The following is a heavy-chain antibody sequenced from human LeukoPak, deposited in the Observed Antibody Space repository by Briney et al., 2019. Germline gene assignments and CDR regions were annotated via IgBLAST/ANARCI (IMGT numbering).Heavy chain of an antibody. J-gene: IGHJ4*02. V-gene: IGHV3-53*01. D-gene: IGHD2-15*01. CDR1: GFTFSDYY. CDR2: IYSGGNT. CDR3: ARRAGEYSHPYDY. Sequence: GGSLRLSCAASGFTFSDYYMSWIRQAPGKGLEWVSFIYSGGNTHYSDSVKGRFTISRDNSKNTLYLQMNSLRAEDTAIYYCARRAGEYSHPYDYWGQGTLVTVSS.